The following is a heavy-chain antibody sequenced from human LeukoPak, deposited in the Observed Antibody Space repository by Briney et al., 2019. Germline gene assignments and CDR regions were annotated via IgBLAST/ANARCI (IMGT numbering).Heavy chain of an antibody. CDR2: VSYDGSNE. CDR1: GFTFSSYA. Sequence: GGSLRLSCAASGFTFSSYAMSWVRQAPGKGLEWVAVVSYDGSNEYYADSVKGRFTISRGNSKNTLYLQMNSLRAEDTAVYYCARVRRWLQLLSWGMDVWGQGTTVTVSS. J-gene: IGHJ6*02. D-gene: IGHD5-24*01. V-gene: IGHV3-30-3*01. CDR3: ARVRRWLQLLSWGMDV.